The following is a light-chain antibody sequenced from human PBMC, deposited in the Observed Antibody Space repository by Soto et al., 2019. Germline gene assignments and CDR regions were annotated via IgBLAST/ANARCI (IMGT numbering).Light chain of an antibody. CDR2: DVS. CDR3: SSFSSNTTTIR. Sequence: QSALTQPASVSGSPGQSITISCTGTSSDVGAFTYVSGYQRLPGEAPKVLLHDVSNRPAGVYDRFSGSKSGNTASLTKSGLNSEEATDYYCSSFSSNTTTIRLGGWTKLTV. CDR1: SSDVGAFTY. V-gene: IGLV2-14*03. J-gene: IGLJ2*01.